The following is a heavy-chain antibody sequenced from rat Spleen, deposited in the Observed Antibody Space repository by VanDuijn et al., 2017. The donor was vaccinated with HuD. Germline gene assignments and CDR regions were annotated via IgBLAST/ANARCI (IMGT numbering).Heavy chain of an antibody. J-gene: IGHJ2*01. V-gene: IGHV3-1*01. Sequence: EVQLQESGPGLVKPSHSLSLTCSVTGYSITSNYWGWIRKFPGNNMEWMGYIDFSGNTGYNPSLKARSSITRDLSKNQFFLQLNSVSTEDTAIYYCARYRDTYGHVGIFDYWGQGVRVTVSP. CDR3: ARYRDTYGHVGIFDY. D-gene: IGHD2-5*01. CDR1: GYSITSNY. CDR2: IDFSGNT.